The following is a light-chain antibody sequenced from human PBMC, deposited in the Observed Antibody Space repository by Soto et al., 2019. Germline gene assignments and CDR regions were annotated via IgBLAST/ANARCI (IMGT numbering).Light chain of an antibody. CDR1: QSASSSY. CDR2: AAS. V-gene: IGKV3-20*01. CDR3: QQFSSYPLT. Sequence: IVLTQSPGTLSLSQGERATLSCRASQSASSSYLAWYQQRPGQAPRLLMYAASSRATGTPARFSGSGSGTEFTLTISRLEPEDFAVYYCQQFSSYPLTFGGGTKVDNK. J-gene: IGKJ4*01.